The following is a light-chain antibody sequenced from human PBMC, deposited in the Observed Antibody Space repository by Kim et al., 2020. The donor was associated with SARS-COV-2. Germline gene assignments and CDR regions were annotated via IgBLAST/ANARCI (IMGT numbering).Light chain of an antibody. J-gene: IGKJ5*01. CDR3: QQRNYWPPD. CDR1: RSSTNS. V-gene: IGKV3-11*01. Sequence: LPPGDSATPSSKPSRSSTNSLAWSQQKPGQAPRLLIYDASNRATDIPARFSGSGSGTDFTLTINSLEPEDFALYYCQQRNYWPPDFGQGTRLEIK. CDR2: DAS.